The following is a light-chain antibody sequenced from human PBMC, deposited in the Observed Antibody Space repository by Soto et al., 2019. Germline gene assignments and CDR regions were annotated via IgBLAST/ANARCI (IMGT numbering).Light chain of an antibody. V-gene: IGKV1-39*01. CDR1: QGISSY. J-gene: IGKJ4*01. Sequence: DIQLTQSPSFLSASVGDSVTITCRASQGISSYLAWYQQKPGKAPKLLIYAASTLQSEVPSRFSGSGSGTDFTLTISSLQPEDFATYYCQESYTTPLTFGGGTKVDIK. CDR3: QESYTTPLT. CDR2: AAS.